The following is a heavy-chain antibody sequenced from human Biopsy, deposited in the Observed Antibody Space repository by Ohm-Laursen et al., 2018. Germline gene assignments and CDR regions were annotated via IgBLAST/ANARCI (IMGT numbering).Heavy chain of an antibody. CDR2: FSYNERT. Sequence: TLSLTCSVSGASVKTSGYFWAWIRQRPAWGLEWIGYFSYNERTHYNPSLTSRLAISFDTSNNRISLQLRSVSVADPAVYYCVREPKTGTAEAWYFDLWGRGSPVTVPS. D-gene: IGHD3-9*01. V-gene: IGHV4-31*02. CDR1: GASVKTSGYF. CDR3: VREPKTGTAEAWYFDL. J-gene: IGHJ2*01.